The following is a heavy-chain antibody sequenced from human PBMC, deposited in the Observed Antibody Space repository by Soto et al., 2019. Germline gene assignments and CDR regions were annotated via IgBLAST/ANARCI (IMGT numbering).Heavy chain of an antibody. Sequence: ESGGGLVQPGGSLRLSCAASGFTVSSNYMSWVRQAPGKGLEWVSVIYSGGSTYYADSVKGRFTISRHNSKNTLYLQMNSLRAEDTAVYYCAREVGYCSSTSCSYYFDYWGQGTLVTVSS. CDR3: AREVGYCSSTSCSYYFDY. J-gene: IGHJ4*02. CDR2: IYSGGST. CDR1: GFTVSSNY. D-gene: IGHD2-2*01. V-gene: IGHV3-53*04.